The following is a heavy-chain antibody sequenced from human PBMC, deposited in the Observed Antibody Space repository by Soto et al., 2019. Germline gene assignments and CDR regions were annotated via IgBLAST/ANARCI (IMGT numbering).Heavy chain of an antibody. CDR1: GGTFSSYA. V-gene: IGHV1-69*13. D-gene: IGHD3-22*01. CDR2: IIPIFGTA. Sequence: GASVKVFCKASGGTFSSYAISWVRQAPGQGLEWMGGIIPIFGTANYAQKFQGRVTITADESTSTAYMELSSLRSEDTAVYYCARVYESFSYWYFDLWGRGTLVTVSS. J-gene: IGHJ2*01. CDR3: ARVYESFSYWYFDL.